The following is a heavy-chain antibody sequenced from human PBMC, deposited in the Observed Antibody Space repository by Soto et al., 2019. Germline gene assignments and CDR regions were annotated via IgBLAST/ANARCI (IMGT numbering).Heavy chain of an antibody. D-gene: IGHD7-27*01. CDR3: AKDPWGPGDFDY. CDR2: ISGSGGST. CDR1: GFTFSSYA. Sequence: QAGGSLRLSCAASGFTFSSYAMSWVRQAPGKGLEWVSAISGSGGSTYYADSVKGRFTISRDNSKNTLYLQMNSLRAEDTAVYYCAKDPWGPGDFDYWGQGTLVTVSS. J-gene: IGHJ4*02. V-gene: IGHV3-23*01.